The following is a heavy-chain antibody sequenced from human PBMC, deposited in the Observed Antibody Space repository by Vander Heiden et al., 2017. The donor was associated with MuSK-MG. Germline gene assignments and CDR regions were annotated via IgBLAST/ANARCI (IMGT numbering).Heavy chain of an antibody. CDR1: GFTFSSYS. CDR2: ISSSSTI. J-gene: IGHJ6*02. V-gene: IGHV3-48*01. D-gene: IGHD6-19*01. Sequence: EVQLVESGGGLVQPGGSLSLSCAASGFTFSSYSMNWVRQAPGKGLEWVSYISSSSTIYYADSVKGRFTISRDNAKNSLYLQMNSLRAEDTAVYYCARDAVAVAGMYYYYGMDVWGQGTTVTVSS. CDR3: ARDAVAVAGMYYYYGMDV.